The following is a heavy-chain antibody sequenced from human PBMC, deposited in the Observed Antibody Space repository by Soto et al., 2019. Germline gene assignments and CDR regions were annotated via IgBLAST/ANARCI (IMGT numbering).Heavy chain of an antibody. CDR1: GDSVSSNRAA. V-gene: IGHV6-1*01. J-gene: IGHJ4*02. D-gene: IGHD6-19*01. Sequence: SQTLSLTCAISGDSVSSNRAAWNWIRQSPSRGLEWLGRTYYRSKCYNDYAVSVKSRITINPDTSKNQFSLQLNSVTPEDTAVYYCARAWGFSSGWYGSFSYWGQGTLVTVSS. CDR2: TYYRSKCYN. CDR3: ARAWGFSSGWYGSFSY.